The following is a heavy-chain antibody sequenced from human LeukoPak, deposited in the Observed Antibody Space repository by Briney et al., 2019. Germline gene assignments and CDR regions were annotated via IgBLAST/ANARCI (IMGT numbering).Heavy chain of an antibody. CDR3: ARMRDCSGGSCYSGVLDAFDI. CDR2: MNPNSGNT. CDR1: GYTFTSYD. Sequence: ASVKVSCKASGYTFTSYDINWVRQATGQGLEWMGWMNPNSGNTGYAQKFQGRVTMTRNTSISTAYMELSSLRSEGTAVYYCARMRDCSGGSCYSGVLDAFDIWGQGTMVTVSS. J-gene: IGHJ3*02. V-gene: IGHV1-8*01. D-gene: IGHD2-15*01.